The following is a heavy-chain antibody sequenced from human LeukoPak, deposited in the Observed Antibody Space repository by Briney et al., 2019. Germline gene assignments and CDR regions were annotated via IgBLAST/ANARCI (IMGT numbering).Heavy chain of an antibody. Sequence: PSGTLSLTCAVSGGSISSSNWWRWVRQPPGKGLEWIGEIYHSGSTNYNPSLKSRVTISVDKSKNQFSLKLSSVTAADTAVYYCARDVSGPPVYYFDYWGQGTLVTVSS. CDR2: IYHSGST. CDR3: ARDVSGPPVYYFDY. J-gene: IGHJ4*02. V-gene: IGHV4-4*02. D-gene: IGHD5-12*01. CDR1: GGSISSSNW.